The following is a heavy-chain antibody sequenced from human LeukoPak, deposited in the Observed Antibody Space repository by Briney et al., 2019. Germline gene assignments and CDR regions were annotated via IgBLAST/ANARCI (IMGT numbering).Heavy chain of an antibody. Sequence: PRASVKVSCKASGGTFSNYAISWVRQAPGQGLEWMGGFIPIFGSAKYAQKFQDRLTITTDESTSTGHMELSSLRSEDTAVYYCARAHITMIVVATEDFHWYFDLWGRGTLVTVSS. J-gene: IGHJ2*01. CDR3: ARAHITMIVVATEDFHWYFDL. V-gene: IGHV1-69*05. D-gene: IGHD3-22*01. CDR1: GGTFSNYA. CDR2: FIPIFGSA.